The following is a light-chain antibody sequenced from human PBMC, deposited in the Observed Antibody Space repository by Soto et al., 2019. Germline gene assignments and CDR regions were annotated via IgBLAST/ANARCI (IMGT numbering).Light chain of an antibody. CDR1: SSDVGGYNY. Sequence: QSALTQPPSASGSPGQSVTISCTGTSSDVGGYNYVSWYQQHPGKAPKLMIYEVRERPSGVPDRFSGSKSGNTASLTVSGLQAEDEADYYCSSYAGSNIYVFGTGTKLTV. CDR2: EVR. CDR3: SSYAGSNIYV. V-gene: IGLV2-8*01. J-gene: IGLJ1*01.